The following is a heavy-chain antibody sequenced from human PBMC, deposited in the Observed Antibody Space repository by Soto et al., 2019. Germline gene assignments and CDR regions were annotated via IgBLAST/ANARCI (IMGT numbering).Heavy chain of an antibody. CDR3: ARIESGSDFWSGYYEFRWFDP. Sequence: QVTLKESGPVLVKPTETLTLTCTVSGFSLSNARMGVSWIRQPPGKALEWLAHIFSNDEKSYSTSLKSRLTISKDTSKSQVVLTMTNMDPVDTATYYCARIESGSDFWSGYYEFRWFDPWGQGTLVTVSS. CDR2: IFSNDEK. J-gene: IGHJ5*02. D-gene: IGHD3-3*01. V-gene: IGHV2-26*01. CDR1: GFSLSNARMG.